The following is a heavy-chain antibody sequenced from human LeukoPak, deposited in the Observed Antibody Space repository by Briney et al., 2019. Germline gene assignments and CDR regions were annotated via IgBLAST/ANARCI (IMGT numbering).Heavy chain of an antibody. D-gene: IGHD2-2*01. Sequence: ASVKVSCKVSGYTLTEFSMHWVRQAPGQGLEWMGWINPNSGGTNYAQKFQGRVTMTRDTSISTAYMELSRLRSDDTAVYYCARSTGRYCSSTSCYREENWFDPWGQGTLVTVSS. CDR3: ARSTGRYCSSTSCYREENWFDP. V-gene: IGHV1-2*02. J-gene: IGHJ5*02. CDR2: INPNSGGT. CDR1: GYTLTEFS.